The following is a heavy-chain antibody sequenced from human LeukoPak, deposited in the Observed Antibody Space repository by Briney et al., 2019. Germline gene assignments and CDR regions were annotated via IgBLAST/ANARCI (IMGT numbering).Heavy chain of an antibody. Sequence: GGSLRLSCAASGFTFSSYGMHWVRQAPGKGLEWVAVISYDGSNKYYADSVKGRFTISRDNSKNTLYLQMNSLRAEDTAVYYCAKDSYYDSSGYYYIGYFDYWGQGTLVTVSS. CDR2: ISYDGSNK. CDR1: GFTFSSYG. V-gene: IGHV3-30*18. D-gene: IGHD3-22*01. CDR3: AKDSYYDSSGYYYIGYFDY. J-gene: IGHJ4*02.